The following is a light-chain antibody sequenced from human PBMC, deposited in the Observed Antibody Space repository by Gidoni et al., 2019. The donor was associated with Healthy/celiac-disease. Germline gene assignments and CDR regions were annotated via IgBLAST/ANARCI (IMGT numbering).Light chain of an antibody. CDR3: QQYNNWPST. CDR2: GAS. J-gene: IGKJ2*02. CDR1: QSVSSN. Sequence: EIVMTQSPATLSVSPGERATLSCRASQSVSSNLAWYQQKPGQAPSLLIYGASTRATGIPARLSGSGSGTEFTLTISSLQSGDFAVYYCQQYNNWPSTFGQGTKLEIK. V-gene: IGKV3-15*01.